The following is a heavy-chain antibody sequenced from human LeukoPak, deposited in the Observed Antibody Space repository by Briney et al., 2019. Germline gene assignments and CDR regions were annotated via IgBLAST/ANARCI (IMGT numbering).Heavy chain of an antibody. V-gene: IGHV4-34*01. CDR1: GGSFSVYY. D-gene: IGHD1-26*01. J-gene: IGHJ4*02. Sequence: SETLSLTCAVYGGSFSVYYWSWIRQPPGKGLEWIGEINHSGSTNYNPSLKSRVTISVDTSKNQFSLKLSSVTAADTAVYYCASVGATTFDYWGQGTLVTVSS. CDR2: INHSGST. CDR3: ASVGATTFDY.